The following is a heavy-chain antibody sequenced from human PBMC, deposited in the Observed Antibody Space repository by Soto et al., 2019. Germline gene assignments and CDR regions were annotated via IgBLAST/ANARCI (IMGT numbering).Heavy chain of an antibody. CDR2: ISYDGSNK. CDR3: ARPLYNWNDVYYYGMDV. V-gene: IGHV3-30-3*01. CDR1: GFTFSSFA. J-gene: IGHJ6*02. D-gene: IGHD1-1*01. Sequence: GGSLRLSCAASGFTFSSFAMHWVRQAPGKGLEWVAVISYDGSNKYYADSVKGRFTISRDNSKNTLYLQMNSLRAEDTAVYYCARPLYNWNDVYYYGMDVWGQGTTVTVSS.